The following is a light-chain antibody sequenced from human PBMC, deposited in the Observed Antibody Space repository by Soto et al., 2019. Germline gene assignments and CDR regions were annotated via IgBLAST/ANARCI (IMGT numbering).Light chain of an antibody. J-gene: IGKJ5*01. CDR2: DAS. CDR3: QQYGSSPT. CDR1: QSVSSSY. V-gene: IGKV3D-20*01. Sequence: EIVMTQSPATLALSPGERATRSCWASQSVSSSYLAWYQQKPGLAPRLLIYDASSRATGIPDRFSGSGSGTDFTLTISRLEPEDFAVYYCQQYGSSPTFGQGTRLEIK.